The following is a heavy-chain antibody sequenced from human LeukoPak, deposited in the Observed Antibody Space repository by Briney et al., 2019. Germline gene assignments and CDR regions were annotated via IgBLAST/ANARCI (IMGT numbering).Heavy chain of an antibody. CDR2: ISYDGSNK. Sequence: PGRSLRLSCAASGFTFSSYGMHWVRQAPGKGLEWVAVISYDGSNKYYADSVKGRFTISRDNSKNTLYLQMNSLRAEDTAVYYCAKGAGYCSSTSCSPDAFDIWGQGTMVTVSS. V-gene: IGHV3-30*18. CDR3: AKGAGYCSSTSCSPDAFDI. J-gene: IGHJ3*02. CDR1: GFTFSSYG. D-gene: IGHD2-2*01.